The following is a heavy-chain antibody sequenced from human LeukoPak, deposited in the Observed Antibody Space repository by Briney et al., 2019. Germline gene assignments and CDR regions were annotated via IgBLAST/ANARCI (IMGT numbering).Heavy chain of an antibody. V-gene: IGHV3-11*04. CDR1: GFTFSDYY. J-gene: IGHJ4*02. CDR2: ISSSGSTI. CDR3: ARVEASGYDYGAFDY. D-gene: IGHD5-12*01. Sequence: GGSLRLSCAASGFTFSDYYMSWIRQAPGKGLEWVSYISSSGSTIYYADSVKGRFTISRDNAKNSLYLQMNSLRAEDTAVYYCARVEASGYDYGAFDYWGQGILVSVSS.